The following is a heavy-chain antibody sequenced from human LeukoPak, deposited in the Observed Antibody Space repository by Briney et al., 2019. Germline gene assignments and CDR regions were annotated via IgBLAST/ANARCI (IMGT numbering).Heavy chain of an antibody. CDR1: GGSISSYY. CDR2: IYYSGST. Sequence: SETLSLTCTASGGSISSYYWSWIRQPPGKGLEWIGYIYYSGSTNYNPSLKSRVTMSVDTSKNQFSLKLSSVTAADTAVYYCAREGRYYFDYWGQGALVTVSS. J-gene: IGHJ4*02. V-gene: IGHV4-59*01. CDR3: AREGRYYFDY.